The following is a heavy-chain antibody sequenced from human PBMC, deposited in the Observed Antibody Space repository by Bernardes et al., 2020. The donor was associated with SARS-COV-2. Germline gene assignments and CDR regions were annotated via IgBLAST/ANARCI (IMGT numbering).Heavy chain of an antibody. V-gene: IGHV3-9*01. CDR1: GFTFDDYA. CDR2: ISWNSGSI. D-gene: IGHD3-10*01. J-gene: IGHJ5*02. CDR3: AKDTPFYGSGSPSWGFDP. Sequence: GGSLRLSCAASGFTFDDYAMHWVRQAPGKGLEWVSGISWNSGSIGYADSVKGRFTISRDNAKNSLYLQMNSLRAEDTALYYCAKDTPFYGSGSPSWGFDPWGQGTLVTVSS.